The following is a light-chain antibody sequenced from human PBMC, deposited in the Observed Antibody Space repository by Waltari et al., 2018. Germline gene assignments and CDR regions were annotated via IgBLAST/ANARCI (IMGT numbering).Light chain of an antibody. CDR3: NSRDSSINHHYV. J-gene: IGLJ1*01. CDR1: SLRSYS. Sequence: SSELTQDPAVSVALGQTVRITCQGDSLRSYSAHWYQQKPGQAPILVIYGKNNRPSGIPARFSGSSSGGTTSLTITGAQAEDETDYYCNSRDSSINHHYVFGSGTKVTVL. CDR2: GKN. V-gene: IGLV3-19*01.